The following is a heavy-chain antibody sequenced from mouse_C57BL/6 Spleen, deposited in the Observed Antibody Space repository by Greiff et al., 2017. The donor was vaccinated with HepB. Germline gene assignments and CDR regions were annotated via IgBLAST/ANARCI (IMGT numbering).Heavy chain of an antibody. V-gene: IGHV5-12*01. CDR1: GFTFSDYY. Sequence: EVKLVESGGGLVQPGGSLKLSCAASGFTFSDYYMYWVRQTPEKRLEWVAYISNGGGSTYYPDTVKGRFTISRDNAKNTLYLQMSRLKSEDTAMYYCARPLGNYYFDYWGQGTTLTVSS. CDR2: ISNGGGST. J-gene: IGHJ2*01. CDR3: ARPLGNYYFDY. D-gene: IGHD2-1*01.